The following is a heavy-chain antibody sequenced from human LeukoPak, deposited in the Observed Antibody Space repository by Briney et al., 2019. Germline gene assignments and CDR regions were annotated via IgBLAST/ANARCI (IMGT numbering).Heavy chain of an antibody. CDR3: ASLYYDSSEVIDY. D-gene: IGHD3-22*01. Sequence: SETLSLTCAVYGGSFSGYYWSWIRQPPGKGLEWIGEINHSGSTNYNPSLKSRVTTSVDTSKNQFSLKLSSVTAADTAVYYCASLYYDSSEVIDYWGQGTLVTVSS. V-gene: IGHV4-34*01. J-gene: IGHJ4*02. CDR2: INHSGST. CDR1: GGSFSGYY.